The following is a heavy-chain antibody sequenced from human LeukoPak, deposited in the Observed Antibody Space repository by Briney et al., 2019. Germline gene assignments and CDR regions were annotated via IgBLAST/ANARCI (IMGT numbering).Heavy chain of an antibody. CDR2: ISYDGSNK. CDR3: ARDGGDGYYYYYMDV. Sequence: PGGPLRLSCAASGFTFSSYAMHWVRQAPGKGLEWVAVISYDGSNKYYADSVKGRFTISRDNSKNTLYLQMNRLRAEDTAVYYCARDGGDGYYYYYMDVWGKGTTVTVSS. D-gene: IGHD5-24*01. V-gene: IGHV3-30*04. J-gene: IGHJ6*03. CDR1: GFTFSSYA.